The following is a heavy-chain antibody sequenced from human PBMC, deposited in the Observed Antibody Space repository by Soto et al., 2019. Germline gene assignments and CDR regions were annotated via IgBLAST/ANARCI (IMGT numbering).Heavy chain of an antibody. Sequence: QVQLQESGPGLVNPSETLSLTCTVSGDSFSGYYWSWIRQPAGKGLEWIGRVYTTGNPDYNPSLKSRVTVSVDTSKNQFALRLNSVTAADTAVYYCAREAAETVGDGDWCDPWGKGALVTVSS. CDR3: AREAAETVGDGDWCDP. CDR1: GDSFSGYY. V-gene: IGHV4-4*07. D-gene: IGHD6-13*01. CDR2: VYTTGNP. J-gene: IGHJ5*02.